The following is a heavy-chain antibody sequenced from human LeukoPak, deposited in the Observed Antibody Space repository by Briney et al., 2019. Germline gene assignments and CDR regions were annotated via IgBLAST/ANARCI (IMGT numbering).Heavy chain of an antibody. CDR3: ARGYDYGDYVGDFDY. V-gene: IGHV1-18*01. CDR2: ITTYNGNT. J-gene: IGHJ4*02. CDR1: GYTFTSYP. D-gene: IGHD4-17*01. Sequence: GASVKVSCKASGYTFTSYPISWVRQAPGQGLEWMGWITTYNGNTNYARKLQGRVTMTTATSTRTAYMDLRGLRSDDTAVYYCARGYDYGDYVGDFDYWGQGTLVTASS.